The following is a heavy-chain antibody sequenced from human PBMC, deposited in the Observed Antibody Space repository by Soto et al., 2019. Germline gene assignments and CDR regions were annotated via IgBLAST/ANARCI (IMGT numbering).Heavy chain of an antibody. V-gene: IGHV6-1*01. Sequence: SQTLSLPCAISGDSVSSNSAAWNWIRQSPSRGLEWLGRTYYRSKWYNDYAVSVKSRITINPDTSKNQFSLQLNSVTPEDTAVYYCARDGVVGATRGGYYFDYWGQGTLVTVSS. J-gene: IGHJ4*02. CDR1: GDSVSSNSAA. CDR3: ARDGVVGATRGGYYFDY. D-gene: IGHD1-26*01. CDR2: TYYRSKWYN.